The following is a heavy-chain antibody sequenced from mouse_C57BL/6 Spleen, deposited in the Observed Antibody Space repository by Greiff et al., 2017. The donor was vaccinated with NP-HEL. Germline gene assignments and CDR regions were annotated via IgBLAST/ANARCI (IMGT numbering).Heavy chain of an antibody. J-gene: IGHJ4*01. CDR2: IYPGSGNT. D-gene: IGHD1-1*01. CDR1: GYTFTDYY. V-gene: IGHV1-76*01. Sequence: VQLQQSGAELVRPGASVKLSCKASGYTFTDYYINWVKQRPGQGLEWIARIYPGSGNTYYNEKFKGKATLTAEKSSSTAYMQLSSLTSEDSAVYFCARGDGSSFYYAMDYWGQGTSVTVSS. CDR3: ARGDGSSFYYAMDY.